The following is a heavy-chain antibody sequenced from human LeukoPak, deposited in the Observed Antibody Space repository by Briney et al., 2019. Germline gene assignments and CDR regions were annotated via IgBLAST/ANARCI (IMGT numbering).Heavy chain of an antibody. Sequence: GASLKISCKGSGYSFTSYWIGWVRQMPGKGLEWMGIIYPGDSDTRYSPSFQGQVTISADKSISTAYLQWSSLKASDTAMYYCARQRITIFGVVTHDAFDIWGQGTMVTVSS. D-gene: IGHD3-3*01. V-gene: IGHV5-51*01. CDR2: IYPGDSDT. CDR3: ARQRITIFGVVTHDAFDI. J-gene: IGHJ3*02. CDR1: GYSFTSYW.